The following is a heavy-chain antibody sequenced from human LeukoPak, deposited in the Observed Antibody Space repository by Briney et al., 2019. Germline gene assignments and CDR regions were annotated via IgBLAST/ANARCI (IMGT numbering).Heavy chain of an antibody. Sequence: AASVTVSCKASGGTFSSYAISWVRQAPGQGLEWMGGIIPIFGTANYAQKFQGRVTITADESTSTAYMELSSLRSEDTAVYYCARFPPRGEVDWFDPWGQGTLVTVSS. V-gene: IGHV1-69*13. CDR1: GGTFSSYA. J-gene: IGHJ5*02. CDR2: IIPIFGTA. CDR3: ARFPPRGEVDWFDP. D-gene: IGHD3-16*01.